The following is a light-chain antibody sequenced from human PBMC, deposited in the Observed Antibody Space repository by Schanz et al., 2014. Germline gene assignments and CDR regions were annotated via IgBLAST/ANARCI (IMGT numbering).Light chain of an antibody. CDR3: CSYAGSSTSWV. V-gene: IGLV2-23*01. CDR1: GNDIGMYNL. CDR2: EGS. Sequence: QSVLTQPASVSGSPGQSITISCSGTGNDIGMYNLVSWYQQHPGKAPKLIIYEGSARASGLFNRFSGSRSGITASLTISGLQADDEADYYCCSYAGSSTSWVFGGGTKLTVL. J-gene: IGLJ3*02.